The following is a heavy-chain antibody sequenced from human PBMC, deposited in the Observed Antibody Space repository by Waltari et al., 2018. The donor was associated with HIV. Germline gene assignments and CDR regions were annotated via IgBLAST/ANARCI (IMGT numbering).Heavy chain of an antibody. Sequence: QVQLQASGPRLVNSSETLSLTCAVSGSSISSGYYWGWIRQPPGQGLQWLGSVHHSGGTYFNPSLQSRVSISLDTSKDHFSLNLTSVTAADTAVYFCARSSRLGCSRGSCYNWFDLWGQGTLVTVSS. CDR2: VHHSGGT. J-gene: IGHJ5*02. CDR1: GSSISSGYY. D-gene: IGHD2-15*01. CDR3: ARSSRLGCSRGSCYNWFDL. V-gene: IGHV4-38-2*01.